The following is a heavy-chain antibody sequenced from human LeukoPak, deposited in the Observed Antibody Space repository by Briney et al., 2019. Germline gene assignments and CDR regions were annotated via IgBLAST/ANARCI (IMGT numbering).Heavy chain of an antibody. CDR2: ISSSGSTI. D-gene: IGHD6-13*01. V-gene: IGHV3-48*03. CDR1: GITFSSYE. J-gene: IGHJ4*02. CDR3: ARDRIAAAGQRLDY. Sequence: GGSLRLSCAASGITFSSYEMNWVRQAPGKGLEWVSYISSSGSTIYYADSVKGRFTISRDNAKNSLYLQMNSLRAEDTAVYYCARDRIAAAGQRLDYWGQGTLVTVSS.